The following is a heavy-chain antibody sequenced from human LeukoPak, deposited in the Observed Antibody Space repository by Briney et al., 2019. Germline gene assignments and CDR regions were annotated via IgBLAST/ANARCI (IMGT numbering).Heavy chain of an antibody. D-gene: IGHD6-19*01. V-gene: IGHV1-46*01. CDR2: INPSGGST. CDR3: ARVSVAGFSWFDP. Sequence: ASVKVSCKTSGYTFTNYYMHWVRQAPGQGLEWMGVINPSGGSTSYAQKFQGRVTMTRDTSTNTVYMELSSLRSEDTAVYYCARVSVAGFSWFDPWGQGTLVTVSS. J-gene: IGHJ5*02. CDR1: GYTFTNYY.